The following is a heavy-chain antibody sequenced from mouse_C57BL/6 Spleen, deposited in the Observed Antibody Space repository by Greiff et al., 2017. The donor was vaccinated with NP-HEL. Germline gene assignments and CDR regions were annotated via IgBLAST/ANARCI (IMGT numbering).Heavy chain of an antibody. D-gene: IGHD1-1*01. J-gene: IGHJ3*01. CDR2: ISSGSSTI. Sequence: EVQLQESGGGLVKPGGSLKLSCAASGFTFSDYGMHWVRQAPEKGLEWVAYISSGSSTIYYADTVKGRFTISRDNAKNTLFLQMTSLRSEDTAMYYCAREYYGSKSSCAYWGQGTLVTVSA. CDR1: GFTFSDYG. CDR3: AREYYGSKSSCAY. V-gene: IGHV5-17*01.